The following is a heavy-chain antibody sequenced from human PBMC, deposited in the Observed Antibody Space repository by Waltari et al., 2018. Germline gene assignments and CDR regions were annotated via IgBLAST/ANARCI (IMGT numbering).Heavy chain of an antibody. CDR3: VRDWGGDDSGSV. D-gene: IGHD3-10*01. CDR1: GVSISSGTYY. Sequence: QVQLQESGPRLVKPSQTLSLTCTVSGVSISSGTYYWSWLRQSAGGGLEWIGRIYSSGTTKYNPSLKSRVSISIDRSKNQFFVRLTSATAADSAIYYCVRDWGGDDSGSVWGRGAPVTVSS. J-gene: IGHJ4*02. CDR2: IYSSGTT. V-gene: IGHV4-61*02.